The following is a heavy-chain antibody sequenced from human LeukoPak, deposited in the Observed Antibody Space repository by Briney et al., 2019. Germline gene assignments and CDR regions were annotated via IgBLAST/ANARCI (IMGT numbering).Heavy chain of an antibody. V-gene: IGHV5-51*01. CDR3: ARGSSYLAHFDY. J-gene: IGHJ4*02. CDR2: IYPGDSDT. D-gene: IGHD1-26*01. Sequence: GESLKISCKGSGYNFTTYWIGWVRQMPGKGLEWMGIIYPGDSDTRYSPSFQGQISISAAKSISTAYLQWSSLKASDTAMYYCARGSSYLAHFDYWGQGTLVTVSS. CDR1: GYNFTTYW.